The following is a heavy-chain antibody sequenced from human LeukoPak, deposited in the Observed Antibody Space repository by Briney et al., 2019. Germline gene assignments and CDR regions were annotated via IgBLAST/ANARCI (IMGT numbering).Heavy chain of an antibody. V-gene: IGHV3-21*01. CDR2: ISSSSYI. D-gene: IGHD4-11*01. J-gene: IGHJ4*02. Sequence: GGSLRLSCAASGFTFSSYSMNWVRQAPGKGLEWVSSISSSSYIYYADSVKGRFTISRDNAKNSLYLQMNSLRAEDTAVYYCASASMTTVTSDFDYWGQGTLVTVSS. CDR1: GFTFSSYS. CDR3: ASASMTTVTSDFDY.